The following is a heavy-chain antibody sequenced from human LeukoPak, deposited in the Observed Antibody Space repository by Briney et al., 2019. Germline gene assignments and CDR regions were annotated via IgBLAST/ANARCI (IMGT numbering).Heavy chain of an antibody. CDR1: GFTFSNYW. CDR2: INSDGSST. J-gene: IGHJ3*02. V-gene: IGHV3-74*01. CDR3: ARDLPIAVVSDAFDI. Sequence: PGGSLRLSCAASGFTFSNYWMHWVRQAPGKGLVWVSRINSDGSSTSYADSVKGRFTISRDNAKNTLYLQMNSLRAEDTAVYYCARDLPIAVVSDAFDIWGQGTLVTVSS. D-gene: IGHD6-19*01.